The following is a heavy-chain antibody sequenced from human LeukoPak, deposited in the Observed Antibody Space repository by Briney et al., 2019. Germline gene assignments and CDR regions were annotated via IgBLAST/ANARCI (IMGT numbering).Heavy chain of an antibody. Sequence: PSETLSLTCTVSGGSISSSSYYWGWIRQPPGKGLEWIGSIYYSGSTYYNPSLKSRVTISVDTSKNQFSLKLSSVTAADTAVYYCARTLSGYPDYWGQGTLVTVSS. J-gene: IGHJ4*02. CDR3: ARTLSGYPDY. V-gene: IGHV4-39*01. D-gene: IGHD3-22*01. CDR1: GGSISSSSYY. CDR2: IYYSGST.